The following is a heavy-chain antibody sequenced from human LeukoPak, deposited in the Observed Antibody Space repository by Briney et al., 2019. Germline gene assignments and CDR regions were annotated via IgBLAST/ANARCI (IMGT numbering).Heavy chain of an antibody. CDR2: ISAYNGNT. V-gene: IGHV1-18*01. J-gene: IGHJ6*03. CDR1: GYTFTIYG. Sequence: ASVKVSFKAAGYTFTIYGISWVRQAPGQGLEWMGWISAYNGNTDYAQKLQGRVTITADESTSTAYMELSSLRSEDTAVYYCARGGEYSSSYYYYYYMDVWGKGTTVTVSS. D-gene: IGHD6-6*01. CDR3: ARGGEYSSSYYYYYYMDV.